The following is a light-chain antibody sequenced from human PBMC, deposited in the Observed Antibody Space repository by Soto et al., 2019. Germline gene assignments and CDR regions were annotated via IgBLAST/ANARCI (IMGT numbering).Light chain of an antibody. CDR1: QSISNSY. CDR3: QHYDTSLT. J-gene: IGKJ4*01. Sequence: ELGFRQSPSTLSLSPGERATLSCRASQSISNSYLAWYQQKPGQAPRLLIYGASSRATGIPDRFSGSGSGTDFTLTISRLEPEDFAVYYCQHYDTSLTFGGGTKVDIK. CDR2: GAS. V-gene: IGKV3-20*01.